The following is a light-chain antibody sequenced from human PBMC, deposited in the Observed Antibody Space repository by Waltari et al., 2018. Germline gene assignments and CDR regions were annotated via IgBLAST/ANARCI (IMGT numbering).Light chain of an antibody. J-gene: IGKJ2*01. Sequence: DIQMTQFPSSLSASVGDRVTITCRASQSISSYLNWYQQKPGKAPKLLIYAASSLQSGVPSRFSGSGSGTDFTLTISSLQPEDFATYYCQQSYSTPWTFGQGTKLEIK. CDR1: QSISSY. CDR3: QQSYSTPWT. V-gene: IGKV1-39*01. CDR2: AAS.